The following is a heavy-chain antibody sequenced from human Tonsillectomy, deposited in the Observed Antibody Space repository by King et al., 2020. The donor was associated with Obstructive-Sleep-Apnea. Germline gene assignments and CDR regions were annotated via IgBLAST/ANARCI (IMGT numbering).Heavy chain of an antibody. J-gene: IGHJ4*02. CDR3: ARGRGDSAFAGYI. Sequence: VQLVESGAEVKKPGASVKVSCKASGYTFTNYDINWVRQATGQGRELLGWMNPKSGHTGYAQKFQGRVTMTRDTSISTAYMELNSLRSETTAVYFCARGRGDSAFAGYIRGQTTLVTVSS. CDR1: GYTFTNYD. D-gene: IGHD3-22*01. CDR2: MNPKSGHT. V-gene: IGHV1-8*01.